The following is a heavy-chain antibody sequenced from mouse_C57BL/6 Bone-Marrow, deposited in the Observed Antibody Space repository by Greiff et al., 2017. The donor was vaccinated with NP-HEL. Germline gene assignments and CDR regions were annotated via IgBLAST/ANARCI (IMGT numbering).Heavy chain of an antibody. V-gene: IGHV1-54*01. CDR3: ARRAFLLWMYYFDY. D-gene: IGHD2-1*01. CDR2: INPGSGGT. CDR1: GYAFTNYL. J-gene: IGHJ2*01. Sequence: QVQLKQSGAELVRPGTSVKVSCKASGYAFTNYLIEWVKQRPGQGLEWIGVINPGSGGTNYNEKFKGKATLTADKSSSTAYMQLSSLTSEDSAVYFCARRAFLLWMYYFDYWGQGTTLTVSS.